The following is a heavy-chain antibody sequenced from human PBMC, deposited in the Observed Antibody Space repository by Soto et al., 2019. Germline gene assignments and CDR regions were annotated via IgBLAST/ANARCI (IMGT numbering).Heavy chain of an antibody. CDR3: ARAGEGLWSGYYKY. J-gene: IGHJ4*02. CDR2: FDPEGGET. V-gene: IGHV1-24*01. Sequence: ASVKVSCKVSGYTLTELSMHWVRQAPGKGLEWMGGFDPEGGETIYAQKFQGRVTITRDTSASTAYMELSSLRSEDTAVYYCARAGEGLWSGYYKYWGQGTLVTVSS. D-gene: IGHD3-3*01. CDR1: GYTLTELS.